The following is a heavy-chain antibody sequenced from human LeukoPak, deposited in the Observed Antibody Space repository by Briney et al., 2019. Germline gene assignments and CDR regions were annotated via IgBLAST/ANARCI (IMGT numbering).Heavy chain of an antibody. CDR3: ARWLQLGNYFDY. Sequence: SVKVSCKASGGTFSSYAISWVRQAPGQGLEWMGGIIPIFGTANYARKFQGRVTITTDESTSTAYMELSSLRSEDTAVYYCARWLQLGNYFDYWGQGTLVTVSS. J-gene: IGHJ4*02. V-gene: IGHV1-69*05. CDR2: IIPIFGTA. D-gene: IGHD5-24*01. CDR1: GGTFSSYA.